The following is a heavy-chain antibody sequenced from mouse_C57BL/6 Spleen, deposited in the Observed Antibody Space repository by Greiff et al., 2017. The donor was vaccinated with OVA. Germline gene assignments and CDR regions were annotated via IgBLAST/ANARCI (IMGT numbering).Heavy chain of an antibody. V-gene: IGHV1-80*01. CDR1: GYAFSSYW. Sequence: VQLQQSGAELVKPGASVKISCKASGYAFSSYWMNWVKQRPGKGLEWIGQIYPGDGDTNYNGKFKGKATLTADKSSSTAYMQLSSLTSEDSAVYCCARSATVVYWYFDVWGTGTTVTVSS. D-gene: IGHD1-1*01. CDR2: IYPGDGDT. J-gene: IGHJ1*03. CDR3: ARSATVVYWYFDV.